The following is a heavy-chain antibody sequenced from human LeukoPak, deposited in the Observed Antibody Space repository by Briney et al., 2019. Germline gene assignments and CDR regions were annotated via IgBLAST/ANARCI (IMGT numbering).Heavy chain of an antibody. D-gene: IGHD3-10*01. Sequence: PGGSLRLSCAASGFTVSSNYMSWVRQAPGKVLEWVSVIYSGGSTYYADSVKGRFTISRDNSKNTLYLQMSSLRAEDTAVYYCARGLYGSGKYYFDYWGQGTLVTVSS. V-gene: IGHV3-53*01. CDR2: IYSGGST. J-gene: IGHJ4*02. CDR3: ARGLYGSGKYYFDY. CDR1: GFTVSSNY.